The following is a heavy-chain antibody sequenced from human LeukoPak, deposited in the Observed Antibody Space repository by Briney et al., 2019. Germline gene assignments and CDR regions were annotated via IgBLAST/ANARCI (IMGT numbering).Heavy chain of an antibody. CDR3: SRNCKWSGPNDY. Sequence: GGSLRLSCVVSGFSFSDYSMSWIRQAPGKGLEWVSYISSGGSTIYHADSVRGRFTISRDNTKNSLYLQMNSLRAEDTAVYYCSRNCKWSGPNDYWGQGTLVTVSS. V-gene: IGHV3-11*04. D-gene: IGHD3-3*01. J-gene: IGHJ4*02. CDR2: ISSGGSTI. CDR1: GFSFSDYS.